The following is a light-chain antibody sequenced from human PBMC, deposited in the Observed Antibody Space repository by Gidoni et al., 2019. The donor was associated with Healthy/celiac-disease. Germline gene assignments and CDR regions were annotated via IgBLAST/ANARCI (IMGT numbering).Light chain of an antibody. CDR1: QSVRSY. Sequence: EIVLTQSPATLSLSPGERATLSCRASQSVRSYLAWYQQQPGQAPSLLIYAASNRATGIPARFSGSGSGTDFTLTISSLEPEDFAVYYCQQRSNWPPLFTFGPXTKVDIK. CDR3: QQRSNWPPLFT. V-gene: IGKV3-11*01. J-gene: IGKJ3*01. CDR2: AAS.